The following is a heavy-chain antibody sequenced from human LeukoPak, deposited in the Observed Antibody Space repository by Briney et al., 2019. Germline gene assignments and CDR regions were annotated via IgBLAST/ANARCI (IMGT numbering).Heavy chain of an antibody. Sequence: PGGSLRLSCAASGFTFSSYAMSWVRQAPGKGLEWVSAISGSGGSTYYADSVKGRFTISRDNSKNTLYLQMNSLRAEDTAVYYCAKWPVGQQLVSEWLEGGYFDYWGQGTLVTVSS. CDR1: GFTFSSYA. D-gene: IGHD6-13*01. CDR2: ISGSGGST. J-gene: IGHJ4*02. CDR3: AKWPVGQQLVSEWLEGGYFDY. V-gene: IGHV3-23*01.